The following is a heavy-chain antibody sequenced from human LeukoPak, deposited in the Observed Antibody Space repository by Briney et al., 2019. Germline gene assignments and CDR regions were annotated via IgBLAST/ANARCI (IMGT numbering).Heavy chain of an antibody. CDR3: AKSPWYSSPMDV. J-gene: IGHJ6*02. D-gene: IGHD6-13*01. Sequence: GGSLRLSCAASGFTFSGSAMHWVRQASGKGLEWVGRIRSKANSYATAYAASVQGRFTISRDDSKNTAYLQMNSLKTEDTAVYYCAKSPWYSSPMDVWGQGTTVTVSS. CDR1: GFTFSGSA. CDR2: IRSKANSYAT. V-gene: IGHV3-73*01.